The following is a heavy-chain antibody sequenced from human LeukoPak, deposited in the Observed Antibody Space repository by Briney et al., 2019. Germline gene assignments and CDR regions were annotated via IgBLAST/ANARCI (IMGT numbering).Heavy chain of an antibody. CDR3: ARGRITILGVVTEIFDY. V-gene: IGHV3-74*01. J-gene: IGHJ4*02. D-gene: IGHD3-3*01. CDR1: GFTFSSYW. Sequence: PGGSLRLSCAASGFTFSSYWMHWVRQAPGKGLVWVSRINSDGSSTSYADSAKGRFTISRDNAKNTLYLQMNSLRAEDTAVYYCARGRITILGVVTEIFDYWGQGTLVTVSS. CDR2: INSDGSST.